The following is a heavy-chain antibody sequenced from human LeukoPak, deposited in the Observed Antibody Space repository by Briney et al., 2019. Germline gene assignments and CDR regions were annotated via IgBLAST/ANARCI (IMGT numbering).Heavy chain of an antibody. CDR2: MNPSSGNT. J-gene: IGHJ4*02. Sequence: GASVKVSCRASGYTFPSYDINWVRQATGQGLEWMAWMNPSSGNTGHAQKFQGRLSMTRDTSMSTVYMELSSLRSEDTAVYYCAGRRAYLGGYIDYWGQGTLVTVSS. CDR1: GYTFPSYD. V-gene: IGHV1-8*01. D-gene: IGHD2-15*01. CDR3: AGRRAYLGGYIDY.